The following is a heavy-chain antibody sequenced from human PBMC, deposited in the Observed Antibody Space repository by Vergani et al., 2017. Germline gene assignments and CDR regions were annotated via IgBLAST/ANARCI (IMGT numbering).Heavy chain of an antibody. Sequence: QVQLLQSGSELKKPGASVRLSCEASGYTFTNYPLIWVRQAPGQGLEFMGWINTNSGNPTYAPGFTGRFVFSLDNSVSTAYLQISGLKAEDSAVYYCARGRQWRLTEYLYGMDVWGQGTTVTVSS. D-gene: IGHD6-19*01. CDR3: ARGRQWRLTEYLYGMDV. V-gene: IGHV7-4-1*02. J-gene: IGHJ6*02. CDR2: INTNSGNP. CDR1: GYTFTNYP.